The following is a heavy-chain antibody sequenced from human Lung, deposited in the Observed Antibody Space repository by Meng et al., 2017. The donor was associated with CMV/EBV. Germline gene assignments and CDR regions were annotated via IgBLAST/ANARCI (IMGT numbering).Heavy chain of an antibody. D-gene: IGHD3-3*01. CDR3: AKDRPMYYDFWSGLDY. J-gene: IGHJ4*02. V-gene: IGHV3-23*01. CDR2: ISGSGGST. CDR1: GFTFSSYA. Sequence: GESLKISCAASGFTFSSYAMSWVRQAPGKGLEWVSAISGSGGSTYYADSVKGRFTISRDNSKNTLYLQMNSLRAEDTAVYYCAKDRPMYYDFWSGLDYWGQGTXVNVGS.